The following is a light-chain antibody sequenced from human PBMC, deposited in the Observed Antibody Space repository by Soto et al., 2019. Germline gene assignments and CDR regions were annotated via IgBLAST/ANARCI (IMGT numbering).Light chain of an antibody. V-gene: IGKV1-5*03. J-gene: IGKJ2*01. CDR1: QTISTW. Sequence: DIQMTQSPSTLSASVGDRVTITCRASQTISTWLAWYQLRPGKAPNLLIYKASSLESGVSSRFSGSGSGTEFTLTISNLQPDDFATYYCQHYNSYPYTFGQGTKLEIK. CDR2: KAS. CDR3: QHYNSYPYT.